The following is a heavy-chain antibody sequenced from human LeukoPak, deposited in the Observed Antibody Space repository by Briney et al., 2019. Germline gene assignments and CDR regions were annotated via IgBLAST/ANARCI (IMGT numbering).Heavy chain of an antibody. CDR1: GGSISSSSYY. J-gene: IGHJ4*02. Sequence: PSETLSLTCTVSGGSISSSSYYWGWIRQPPGKGLEWIGSIYYSGSTYYNPSLKSRVTISVDTSKNQFSLKLSSVTAADTAVYYCARQNSLTAVAGYFDYWGQGTLVTVSS. V-gene: IGHV4-39*01. CDR2: IYYSGST. D-gene: IGHD6-19*01. CDR3: ARQNSLTAVAGYFDY.